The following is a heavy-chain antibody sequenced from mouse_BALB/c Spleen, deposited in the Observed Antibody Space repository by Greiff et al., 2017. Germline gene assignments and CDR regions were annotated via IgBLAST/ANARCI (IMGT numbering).Heavy chain of an antibody. V-gene: IGHV5-9-4*01. CDR3: ARATVVATDYYAMDY. Sequence: EVQVVESGGGLVKPGGSLKLSCAASGFTFSSYAMSWVRQSPEKRLEWVAEISSGGSYTYYPDTVTGRFTISRDNAKNTLYLEMSSLRSEDTAMYYCARATVVATDYYAMDYWGQGTSVTVSS. CDR2: ISSGGSYT. D-gene: IGHD1-1*01. CDR1: GFTFSSYA. J-gene: IGHJ4*01.